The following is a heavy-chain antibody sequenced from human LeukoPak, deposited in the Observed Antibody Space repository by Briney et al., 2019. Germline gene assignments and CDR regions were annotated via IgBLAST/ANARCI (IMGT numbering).Heavy chain of an antibody. CDR3: ARDYSGYDGFDY. Sequence: ASVTVSFKASGYTFTSYGISWVRQPPAQGLEWLGWISVYNVNTNYAQKLQGRVTMTTDTSTSTVYMELRSLRSDDTAVYYCARDYSGYDGFDYWGQGTLVTVSS. J-gene: IGHJ4*02. D-gene: IGHD5-12*01. CDR2: ISVYNVNT. CDR1: GYTFTSYG. V-gene: IGHV1-18*01.